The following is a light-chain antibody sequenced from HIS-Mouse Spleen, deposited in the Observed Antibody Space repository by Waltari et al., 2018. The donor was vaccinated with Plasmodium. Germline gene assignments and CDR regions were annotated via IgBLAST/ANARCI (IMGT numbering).Light chain of an antibody. Sequence: QSALTQPASVSGSPGQSITFSCPGTSRDVGSYNLFPWYQQPPGQAPKLMIYEGSKRPSGVSNRFSGSKSGNTASLTISGLQAEDEADYYCCSYAGSSTVVFGGGTKLTVL. J-gene: IGLJ2*01. CDR3: CSYAGSSTVV. CDR1: SRDVGSYNL. V-gene: IGLV2-23*01. CDR2: EGS.